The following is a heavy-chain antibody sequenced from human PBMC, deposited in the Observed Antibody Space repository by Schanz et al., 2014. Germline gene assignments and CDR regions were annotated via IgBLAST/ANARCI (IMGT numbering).Heavy chain of an antibody. CDR3: ASSGAGYSSSWDFDY. Sequence: QVQLVQSGAEVKKPGASVKVSCKASGYTFTSYSIHWVRQAPGQGLEWMGIINLSGGSTNNAQKFQGRLTMTTDTSTSTVYMELSSLRSEDTAVYYCASSGAGYSSSWDFDYWGQGTLVTVSS. CDR1: GYTFTSYS. V-gene: IGHV1-46*01. D-gene: IGHD6-13*01. J-gene: IGHJ4*02. CDR2: INLSGGST.